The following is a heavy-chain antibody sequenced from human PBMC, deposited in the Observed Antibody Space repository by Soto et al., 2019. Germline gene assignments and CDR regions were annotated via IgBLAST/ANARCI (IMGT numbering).Heavy chain of an antibody. J-gene: IGHJ4*02. CDR3: ARSFGLPAASPLDY. Sequence: PSETLSLTCIVSGGSISNVNDCWSWIRQRPDKGLEWVGHIYSGGSIYNNPSLTSRVTISVDTSKNQFSLKLSSVTAADTAVYYCARSFGLPAASPLDYWGQGTLVTVSS. CDR2: IYSGGSI. CDR1: GGSISNVNDC. V-gene: IGHV4-31*02. D-gene: IGHD2-2*01.